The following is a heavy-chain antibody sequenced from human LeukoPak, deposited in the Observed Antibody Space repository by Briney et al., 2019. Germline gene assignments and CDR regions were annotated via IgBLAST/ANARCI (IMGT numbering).Heavy chain of an antibody. CDR2: ISAYNGNT. CDR3: ARDYCSSTSCYVAFDP. D-gene: IGHD2-2*01. Sequence: GASVKVSCKASGYTFTSYGISWVRQAPGQGLEWMGWISAYNGNTKYAQKLQGRVTMTTDTSTSTAYMELRSLRSDDTAVYYCARDYCSSTSCYVAFDPWGQGTLVTVSS. V-gene: IGHV1-18*01. CDR1: GYTFTSYG. J-gene: IGHJ5*02.